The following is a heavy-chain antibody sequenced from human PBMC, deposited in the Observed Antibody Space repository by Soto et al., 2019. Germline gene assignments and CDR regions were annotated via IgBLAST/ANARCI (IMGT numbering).Heavy chain of an antibody. D-gene: IGHD2-2*01. CDR1: GFTFNDAW. CDR2: IKTKTDGGTT. Sequence: SLRLSCAASGFTFNDAWMTWVRQAPGKGLEWVGRIKTKTDGGTTDYAAPVKGRFTISRDDSKNTVYLQMNSLKIEDTGVYYCTTERCTGTNCYVKNAFDSWGQGTMVTVSS. V-gene: IGHV3-15*01. J-gene: IGHJ3*02. CDR3: TTERCTGTNCYVKNAFDS.